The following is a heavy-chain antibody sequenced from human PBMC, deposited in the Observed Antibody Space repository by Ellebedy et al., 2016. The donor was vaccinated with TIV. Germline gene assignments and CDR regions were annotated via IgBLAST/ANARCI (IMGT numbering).Heavy chain of an antibody. CDR3: ARDLPIAVAGHFDY. D-gene: IGHD6-19*01. CDR2: INPNSGGT. CDR1: GYTFTGYY. V-gene: IGHV1-2*04. Sequence: AASVKVSCKASGYTFTGYYMHWVRQAPGQGLEWMGWINPNSGGTNYAQKFQGWVTMTRDTSISTAYMELSRLRSDDTAVYYCARDLPIAVAGHFDYWGQGTLVTVSS. J-gene: IGHJ4*02.